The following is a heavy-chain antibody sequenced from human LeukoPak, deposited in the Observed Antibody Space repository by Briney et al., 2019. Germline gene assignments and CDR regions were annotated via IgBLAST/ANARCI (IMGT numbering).Heavy chain of an antibody. CDR1: GFTFSSYS. V-gene: IGHV3-21*01. CDR3: ARVRSASLDY. Sequence: GGSLRLSCAASGFTFSSYSMNWVRQAPGKGLEWVSFIRSSSSDIYYADSVKGRFTISRDSAKYSLYLQMDSLRAEDTAVYYCARVRSASLDYWGQGTLVTLSS. D-gene: IGHD3-3*01. CDR2: IRSSSSDI. J-gene: IGHJ4*02.